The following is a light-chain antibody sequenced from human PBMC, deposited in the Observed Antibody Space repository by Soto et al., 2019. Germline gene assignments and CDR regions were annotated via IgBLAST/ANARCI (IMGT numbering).Light chain of an antibody. CDR3: QQYHIWPSWT. CDR2: GVS. CDR1: QSVRSTY. V-gene: IGKV3-15*01. J-gene: IGKJ1*01. Sequence: EIVMTQSPVTLSVSPWERATLSCMASQSVRSTYLAWYQQKPGQAPRLLIFGVSNRAAGIPARFSGSGSGTDFTLTISSLQSEDFAVYFCQQYHIWPSWTFGQGTKVDI.